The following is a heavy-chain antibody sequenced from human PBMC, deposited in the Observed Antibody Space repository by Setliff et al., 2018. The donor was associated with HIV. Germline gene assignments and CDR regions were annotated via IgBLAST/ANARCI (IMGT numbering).Heavy chain of an antibody. V-gene: IGHV4-4*07. D-gene: IGHD1-26*01. J-gene: IGHJ6*03. CDR3: AREWEEDVDLAYYSHYYVDV. CDR1: GGSLSNFY. Sequence: SETLSLTCTVSGGSLSNFYWTWMRQPAGKRLEWIGRIYMNGTTSYNPSLKSRLTMSVDTSKNQFSLRLSSVTAADTAAYYCAREWEEDVDLAYYSHYYVDVWGKGTTVTVSS. CDR2: IYMNGTT.